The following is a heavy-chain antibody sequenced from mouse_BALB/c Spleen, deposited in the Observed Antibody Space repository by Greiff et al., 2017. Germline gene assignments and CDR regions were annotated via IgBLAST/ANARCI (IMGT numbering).Heavy chain of an antibody. V-gene: IGHV5-6*01. J-gene: IGHJ3*01. Sequence: EVHLVESGGDLVKPGGSLKLSCAASGFTFSSYGMSWVRQTPDKRLEWVATISSGGSYTYYPDSVKGRFTISRDNAKNTLYLQMSSLKSEDTAMYYCARPYDGYFLAWFAYWGQGTLVTVSA. CDR2: ISSGGSYT. CDR1: GFTFSSYG. CDR3: ARPYDGYFLAWFAY. D-gene: IGHD2-3*01.